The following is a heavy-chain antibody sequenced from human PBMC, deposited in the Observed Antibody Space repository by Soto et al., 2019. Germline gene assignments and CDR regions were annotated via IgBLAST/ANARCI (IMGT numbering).Heavy chain of an antibody. V-gene: IGHV1-69*01. D-gene: IGHD1-26*01. J-gene: IGHJ6*02. CDR2: IIPIFGTA. CDR1: GGTFSSYA. Sequence: QVQLVQSGAEVKKPGSSVKVSCKASGGTFSSYAISWVRQAPGQGLEWMGGIIPIFGTANYAQKFQGRVTITADESTSTADMELSSLRSEDTAVYYCARGSRGNYYYGMDVWGQGTTVTVSS. CDR3: ARGSRGNYYYGMDV.